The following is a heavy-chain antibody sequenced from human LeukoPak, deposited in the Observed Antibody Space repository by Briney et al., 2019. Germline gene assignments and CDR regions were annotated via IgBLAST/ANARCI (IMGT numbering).Heavy chain of an antibody. CDR2: INTNTGNP. D-gene: IGHD2-15*01. CDR1: GYTFTGYY. J-gene: IGHJ5*02. CDR3: ARDLLAPFDP. Sequence: ASVKVSCKASGYTFTGYYIHWVRQAPGQGLEWMGWINTNTGNPTYAQGFTGRFVFSLDTSVSTAYLQISSLKAEDTAVYYCARDLLAPFDPWGQGTLVTVSS. V-gene: IGHV7-4-1*02.